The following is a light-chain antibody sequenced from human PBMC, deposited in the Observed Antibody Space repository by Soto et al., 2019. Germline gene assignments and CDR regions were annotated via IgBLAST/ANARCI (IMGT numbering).Light chain of an antibody. J-gene: IGKJ5*01. V-gene: IGKV3-20*01. Sequence: EIVLTQSPGTLSLSPGERATLSCRASQSVSSSYLAWYQQKPGQAPRLLIYGASSRATGIPDRFSGSGSGTDFTLTISRLEPQDFAVYYFQQYGRSPPVTFGQGTRLEI. CDR1: QSVSSSY. CDR2: GAS. CDR3: QQYGRSPPVT.